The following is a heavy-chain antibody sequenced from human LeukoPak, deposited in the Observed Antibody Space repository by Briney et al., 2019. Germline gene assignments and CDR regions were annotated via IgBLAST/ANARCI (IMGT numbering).Heavy chain of an antibody. CDR3: AREDSSGWYYFDY. Sequence: GGSLRLSCAASGFTFSSYSMNWVRQAPGKGLGWVSSISSSSSYIYYADSVKGRFTISRDNAKNSLYLQMNSLRAEDTAVYYCAREDSSGWYYFDYWGRGTLVTVSS. D-gene: IGHD6-19*01. CDR1: GFTFSSYS. CDR2: ISSSSSYI. J-gene: IGHJ4*02. V-gene: IGHV3-21*01.